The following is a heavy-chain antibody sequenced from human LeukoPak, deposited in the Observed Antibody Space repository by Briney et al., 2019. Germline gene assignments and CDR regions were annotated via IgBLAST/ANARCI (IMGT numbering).Heavy chain of an antibody. D-gene: IGHD6-19*01. Sequence: GGSLRLSCAASGFTFSSYAMSWVRQAPGKGLEWVSAISGSGGSTYYADSVKGRFTISRDNSKNTLYLQMNSLRAEDTAVYYCAKDSARSGYSSGWYSFFDYWGQGTLVTVSS. CDR2: ISGSGGST. CDR3: AKDSARSGYSSGWYSFFDY. CDR1: GFTFSSYA. V-gene: IGHV3-23*01. J-gene: IGHJ4*02.